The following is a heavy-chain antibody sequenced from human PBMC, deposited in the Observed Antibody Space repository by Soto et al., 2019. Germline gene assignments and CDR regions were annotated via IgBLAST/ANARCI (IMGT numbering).Heavy chain of an antibody. CDR1: GFTFSSYA. V-gene: IGHV3-30-3*01. J-gene: IGHJ4*02. CDR2: ISYDGSNK. CDR3: ARDAYSSSSGGDY. D-gene: IGHD6-6*01. Sequence: QVQLVESGGGVVQPGRSLRLSCAASGFTFSSYAMHWVRQAPGKGLEWVAVISYDGSNKYYADSVKGRLTISRDNSKNAMYLEMNSLRAEDTAVYYCARDAYSSSSGGDYWGQGTLVAVSS.